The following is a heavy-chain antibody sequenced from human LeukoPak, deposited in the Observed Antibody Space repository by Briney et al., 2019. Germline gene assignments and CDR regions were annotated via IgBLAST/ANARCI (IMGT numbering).Heavy chain of an antibody. Sequence: GGSLRLSCAASGFTFSSYWLSWVRQAPGKGLEWVANINQDGSEKYYVDSVKGRFTISRDNAKNSLYLQMNSLGAEDTAMYYCARVRHLDFWGQGTLVTVSS. CDR1: GFTFSSYW. CDR2: INQDGSEK. J-gene: IGHJ4*02. CDR3: ARVRHLDF. V-gene: IGHV3-7*01.